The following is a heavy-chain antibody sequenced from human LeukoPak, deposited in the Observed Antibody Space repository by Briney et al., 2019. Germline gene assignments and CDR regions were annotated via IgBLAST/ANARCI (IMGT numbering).Heavy chain of an antibody. D-gene: IGHD4-23*01. V-gene: IGHV3-21*01. Sequence: GGSLRLSCAASGFTFSSYNMNWVRQAPGKGLEWVSSISSSGNYIYYADSLKGRFTISRDNAKNSQYLQMNSLRAEGTAVYYCARDLRHPVGGTSYWGQGTLVTVSS. CDR1: GFTFSSYN. CDR3: ARDLRHPVGGTSY. CDR2: ISSSGNYI. J-gene: IGHJ4*02.